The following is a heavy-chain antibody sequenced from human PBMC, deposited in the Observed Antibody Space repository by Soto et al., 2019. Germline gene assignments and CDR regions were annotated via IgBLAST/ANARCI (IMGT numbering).Heavy chain of an antibody. D-gene: IGHD1-1*01. CDR3: VRQSKTVIPVHIDY. Sequence: QVQLQESGPGLARSSETLSLTCTVSGVSVSNFIYYWSWIRQPPGKGLEWIGYVSSSGSTSYNPSLKSRVTISVDTYKNQFSVKLSSVTAADTAIYYCVRQSKTVIPVHIDYWGQGILVTVSS. CDR1: GVSVSNFIYY. J-gene: IGHJ4*02. CDR2: VSSSGST. V-gene: IGHV4-61*01.